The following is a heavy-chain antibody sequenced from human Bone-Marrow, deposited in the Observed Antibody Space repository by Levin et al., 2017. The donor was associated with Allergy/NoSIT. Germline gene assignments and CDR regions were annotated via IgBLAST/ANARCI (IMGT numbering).Heavy chain of an antibody. Sequence: PSETLSLTCTVSGDSLSSYYWSWIRQPPGKGLEWIGYVFHTAATSYNPSLRSRVSISIVTSKNQFSLKMTSVTPADTAVYYCARRFSGYSFDPWGQGTLVSVSS. CDR3: ARRFSGYSFDP. V-gene: IGHV4-59*01. CDR2: VFHTAAT. J-gene: IGHJ5*02. CDR1: GDSLSSYY. D-gene: IGHD3-22*01.